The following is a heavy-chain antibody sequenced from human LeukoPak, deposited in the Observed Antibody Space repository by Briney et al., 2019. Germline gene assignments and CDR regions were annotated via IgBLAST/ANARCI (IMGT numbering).Heavy chain of an antibody. J-gene: IGHJ5*02. Sequence: GESLKISCKGSGYSFTSYWIGWVRQMPGKGLEWMGIVYPGDSDTRYSPSFQGQVTISADRSISTAYLQWSSLKASDTAMYYCARVVAAAGTRWFDPWGQGTLVTVSS. D-gene: IGHD6-13*01. V-gene: IGHV5-51*01. CDR3: ARVVAAAGTRWFDP. CDR2: VYPGDSDT. CDR1: GYSFTSYW.